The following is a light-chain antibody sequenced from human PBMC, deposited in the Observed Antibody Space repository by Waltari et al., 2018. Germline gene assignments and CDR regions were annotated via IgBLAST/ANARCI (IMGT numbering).Light chain of an antibody. CDR2: EVS. Sequence: QSALTQPPSASGSPGQSVTISCTGTSSDVGGYNYVPWYQHHPGKAPKLMIYEVSKRPSGVPDRFSGSKSGNTASLTVSGLQTEDEADYYCSSYAGNHVVFGGGTKLTVL. J-gene: IGLJ2*01. CDR1: SSDVGGYNY. V-gene: IGLV2-8*01. CDR3: SSYAGNHVV.